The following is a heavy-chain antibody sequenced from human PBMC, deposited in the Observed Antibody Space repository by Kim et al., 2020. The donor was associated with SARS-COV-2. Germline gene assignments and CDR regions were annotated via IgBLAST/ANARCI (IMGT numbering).Heavy chain of an antibody. Sequence: GGSLRLSCAASGFTFSSYSMNWVRQAPGKGLEWVSSISSSSSYIYYADSVKGRFTISRDNAKNSLYLQMNSLRAEDTAVYYCAQGGQLDRPDWFDPWGQGTLVTVSS. CDR1: GFTFSSYS. V-gene: IGHV3-21*01. CDR3: AQGGQLDRPDWFDP. J-gene: IGHJ5*02. CDR2: ISSSSSYI. D-gene: IGHD6-13*01.